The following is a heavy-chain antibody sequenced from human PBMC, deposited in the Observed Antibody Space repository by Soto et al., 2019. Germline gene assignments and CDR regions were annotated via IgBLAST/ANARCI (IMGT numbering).Heavy chain of an antibody. CDR1: GFTVSSNY. CDR2: IYSGGST. J-gene: IGHJ6*02. V-gene: IGHV3-53*01. CDR3: AREGIARNYYYGMDV. D-gene: IGHD6-13*01. Sequence: GGSLRLSCAASGFTVSSNYMSWVRQAPGKGLEWVSVIYSGGSTYYADSVKGRFTISRDNSKNTLYLQMNSLRAEDTAVYYCAREGIARNYYYGMDVWGQGTTVTVSS.